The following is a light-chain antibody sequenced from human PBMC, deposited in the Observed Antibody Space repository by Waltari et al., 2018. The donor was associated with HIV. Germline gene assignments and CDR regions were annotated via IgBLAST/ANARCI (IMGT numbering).Light chain of an antibody. CDR1: QDISNY. CDR2: DAS. V-gene: IGKV1-33*01. Sequence: DIQMTQSPSSLSASVGDRVTITCQASQDISNYLNWYKQKPGKAPKLLIYDASNLETGVPSRLSGSGSGTDFTFIISRLQPEDIATYYCQQYDTLYTFGQGTRLEIK. CDR3: QQYDTLYT. J-gene: IGKJ2*01.